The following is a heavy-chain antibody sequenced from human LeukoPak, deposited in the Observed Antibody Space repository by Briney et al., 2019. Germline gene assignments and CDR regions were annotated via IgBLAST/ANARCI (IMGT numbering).Heavy chain of an antibody. J-gene: IGHJ6*03. V-gene: IGHV4-34*01. D-gene: IGHD3-16*01. CDR3: QGGYYYMDV. CDR1: GGSFSGYY. Sequence: PSETLSLTCAVYGGSFSGYYWSWIRQPPGKGLEWIGEINHSGSTNYNPSLKGRVTISVDTSKNQFSLKLSSVTAADTAVYYCQGGYYYMDVWGKGTTVTV. CDR2: INHSGST.